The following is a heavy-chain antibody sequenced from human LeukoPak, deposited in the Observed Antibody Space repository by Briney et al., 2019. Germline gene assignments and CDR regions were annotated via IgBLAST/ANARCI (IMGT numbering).Heavy chain of an antibody. V-gene: IGHV1-46*01. J-gene: IGHJ6*02. CDR2: INPSGGST. D-gene: IGHD3-3*01. CDR1: GYTFTSYY. CDR3: AAQYYDFWSGGLYGMDV. Sequence: ASVKVSCKASGYTFTSYYMHWVRQAPGQGLEWMGIINPSGGSTSYAQKFQGRVTMTRDTSTSTVYMELSSLRSEDTAVYYCAAQYYDFWSGGLYGMDVWGQGTTVTVSS.